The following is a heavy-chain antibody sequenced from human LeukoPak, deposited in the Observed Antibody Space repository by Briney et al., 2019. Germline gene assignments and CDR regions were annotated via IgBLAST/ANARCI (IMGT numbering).Heavy chain of an antibody. CDR1: GYSFITYW. V-gene: IGHV5-51*01. CDR3: AKKGSGWYDAFDL. D-gene: IGHD6-19*01. Sequence: GEPLKISCEGSGYSFITYWIGWVRQMPGKGLEWMGIIYPGDSDTRYSPSFQGQVTISADKSINTAYLQWSSLKASDTAIYYCAKKGSGWYDAFDLWGQGTMVTVSS. J-gene: IGHJ3*01. CDR2: IYPGDSDT.